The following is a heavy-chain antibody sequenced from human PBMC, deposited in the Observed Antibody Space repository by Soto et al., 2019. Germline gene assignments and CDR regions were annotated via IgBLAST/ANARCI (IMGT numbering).Heavy chain of an antibody. CDR2: VNLNTGGT. CDR1: GYSFTGHY. Sequence: ASVKVSCKASGYSFTGHYMHWVRRAPGQVLEWMGWVNLNTGGTDYAQEFQGRVTMTTATSIRTVYLEVTRLKFDDTAIYYCARDPSSFLGRVYGMDVWGQGTAVTVSS. CDR3: ARDPSSFLGRVYGMDV. J-gene: IGHJ6*02. V-gene: IGHV1-2*02.